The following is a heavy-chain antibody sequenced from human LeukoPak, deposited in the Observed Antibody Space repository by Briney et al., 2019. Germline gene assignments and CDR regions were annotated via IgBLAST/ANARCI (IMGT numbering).Heavy chain of an antibody. V-gene: IGHV3-74*01. CDR3: ARDFDQPSGN. J-gene: IGHJ4*02. CDR1: GFTFSIYW. Sequence: GGSLRLSCAASGFTFSIYWMHWVRQAPGKGLVWVSRINSDGTSTGYADSVRGRFTISRDNAGDTLYLQMNSLGAEDAAVYYCARDFDQPSGNWGQGTLVTVSS. D-gene: IGHD3-9*01. CDR2: INSDGTST.